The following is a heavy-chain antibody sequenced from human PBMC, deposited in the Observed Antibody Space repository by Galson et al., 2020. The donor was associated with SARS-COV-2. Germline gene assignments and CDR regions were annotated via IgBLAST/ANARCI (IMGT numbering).Heavy chain of an antibody. CDR2: ISRHGDTI. CDR3: AKALDGYNFFDL. CDR1: GFTFSKAY. J-gene: IGHJ2*01. V-gene: IGHV3-11*04. D-gene: IGHD5-12*01. Sequence: NSGGSMRRDCEASGFTFSKAYRKWIRKATGKGLEWVSYISRHGDTIYYANWVKGRVTISRDNAKNSLSLQMNSLRAEDTAIYYCAKALDGYNFFDLWGPGTLVTVSP.